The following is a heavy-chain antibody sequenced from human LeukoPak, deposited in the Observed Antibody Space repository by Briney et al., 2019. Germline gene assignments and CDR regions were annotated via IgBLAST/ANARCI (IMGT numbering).Heavy chain of an antibody. V-gene: IGHV4-59*08. CDR1: GGSISSYY. CDR3: ARTEGYCSGDSCYSRFDY. D-gene: IGHD2-15*01. CDR2: ICYSGST. J-gene: IGHJ4*02. Sequence: PSETLSLTCTVSGGSISSYYWSWIRQPPGKGLEWIGYICYSGSTNYNPSLKSRVTISVDTSKNHFSLKLNSVTAADTAVYYCARTEGYCSGDSCYSRFDYWGQGTLVTVSS.